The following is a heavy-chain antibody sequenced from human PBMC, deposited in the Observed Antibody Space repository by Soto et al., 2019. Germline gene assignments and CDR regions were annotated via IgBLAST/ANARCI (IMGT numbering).Heavy chain of an antibody. CDR2: FDPEDGET. CDR1: GYTLTELS. D-gene: IGHD4-4*01. V-gene: IGHV1-24*01. J-gene: IGHJ1*01. Sequence: ASVKVSCKVSGYTLTELSMHWVRQAPGKGLVWMGGFDPEDGETIYAQKFQGRVTMTEDTSTDTAYMELSSLRSEDTAVYYCATDPPRGYSNYGDFQHWGQGTLVTVSS. CDR3: ATDPPRGYSNYGDFQH.